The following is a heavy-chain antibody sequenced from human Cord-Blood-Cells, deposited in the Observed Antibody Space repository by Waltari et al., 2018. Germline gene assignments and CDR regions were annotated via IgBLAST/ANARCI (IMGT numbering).Heavy chain of an antibody. D-gene: IGHD6-19*01. V-gene: IGHV4-39*01. CDR1: GGSISSSSYY. CDR3: AKYSSGWYCYFDL. CDR2: IYYSGST. J-gene: IGHJ2*01. Sequence: QLQLQESGPGLVKPLETLSLTCTVPGGSISSSSYYWGWIRQPPGKGLEWIGSIYYSGSTYYNPSLKRRVTISVDTSKNQFSLKLSSVTAADTAVYYCAKYSSGWYCYFDLWGRGTLVTVSS.